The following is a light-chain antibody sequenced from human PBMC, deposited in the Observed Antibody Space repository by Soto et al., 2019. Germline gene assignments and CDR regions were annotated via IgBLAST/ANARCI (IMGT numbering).Light chain of an antibody. CDR3: SSYTSISTLYV. J-gene: IGLJ1*01. V-gene: IGLV2-14*01. CDR2: EVS. CDR1: NSDVGGYNY. Sequence: QSVLTQPASVAGSPGQSITISCTGTNSDVGGYNYVSWYQQQPGKAPELMVYEVSHRPSGVSNRFSGSKSDNTASLTISGLQAEDEADYYCSSYTSISTLYVFGTGTKVTVL.